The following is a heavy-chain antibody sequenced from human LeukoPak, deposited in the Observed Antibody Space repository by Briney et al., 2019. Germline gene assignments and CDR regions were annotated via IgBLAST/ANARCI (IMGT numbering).Heavy chain of an antibody. D-gene: IGHD1-7*01. V-gene: IGHV4-59*08. J-gene: IGHJ4*02. Sequence: SETLSLTCTVSGGSTSSYYWSWIRQPPGKGLEWIGYISYSGSTNYNASLQSRVTMSVDMSKNEFSLKVRSVTAADTAVYYCARHKGGTTYDYWGQGTLVTVSS. CDR3: ARHKGGTTYDY. CDR1: GGSTSSYY. CDR2: ISYSGST.